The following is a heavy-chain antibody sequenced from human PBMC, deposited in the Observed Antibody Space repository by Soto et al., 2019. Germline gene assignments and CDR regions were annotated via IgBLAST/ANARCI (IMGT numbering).Heavy chain of an antibody. V-gene: IGHV3-11*01. CDR3: ARAEGNWRITMVRAHYYYYMDV. Sequence: QVQLVESGGGLVKPGGSLRLSCAASGFTFSDYYMSWIRQAPGKGLEWVSYISSSGSTIYYADSVKGRFTISRDNAKNSLYQRMNSLIAEDTAADYCARAEGNWRITMVRAHYYYYMDVWGKGTTVTVSS. D-gene: IGHD3-10*01. J-gene: IGHJ6*03. CDR1: GFTFSDYY. CDR2: ISSSGSTI.